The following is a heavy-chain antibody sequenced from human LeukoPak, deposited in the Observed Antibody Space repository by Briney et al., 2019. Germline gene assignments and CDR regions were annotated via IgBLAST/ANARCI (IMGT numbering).Heavy chain of an antibody. CDR1: GGSISSYY. V-gene: IGHV4-59*01. J-gene: IGHJ6*02. CDR3: ARARGNYDILTCLSWNYYYYFGMDV. CDR2: IYYSGST. D-gene: IGHD3-9*01. Sequence: SETLSLTCTVSGGSISSYYWSWIRQPPGKGLEWIGYIYYSGSTNYNPSLKSRVTISVDTSKNQFSLKLSSVTAADTAVYYCARARGNYDILTCLSWNYYYYFGMDVWAKGPPSPSP.